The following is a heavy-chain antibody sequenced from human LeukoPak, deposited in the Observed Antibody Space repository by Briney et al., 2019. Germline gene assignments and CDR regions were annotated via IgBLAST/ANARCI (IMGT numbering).Heavy chain of an antibody. J-gene: IGHJ4*02. D-gene: IGHD3-3*01. CDR3: AREFTDYDFWSGPGDY. CDR2: ISYDGSNK. V-gene: IGHV3-33*01. CDR1: GFTFSSYG. Sequence: PGGSLRLSCAASGFTFSSYGMHWVRQAPGKGLEWVAVISYDGSNKYYADSVKGRFTISRDNSKNTLYLQMNSLRAEDTAVYYCAREFTDYDFWSGPGDYWGQGTLVTVSS.